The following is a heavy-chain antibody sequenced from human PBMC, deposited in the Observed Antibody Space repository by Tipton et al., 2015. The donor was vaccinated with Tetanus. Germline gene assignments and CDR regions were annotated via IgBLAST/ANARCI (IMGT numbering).Heavy chain of an antibody. D-gene: IGHD5-24*01. J-gene: IGHJ3*01. CDR2: IWYDGSNE. CDR1: GFTFKNHG. CDR3: ARRTNSGHVYNPLDL. Sequence: SLRLSCEGSGFTFKNHGMYWVRQAPGKGLERVALIWYDGSNEDYAHSVRGRFTISRDNSKNTLSLQMNSLRAEDTAVYYCARRTNSGHVYNPLDLWGQGTMVTVSS. V-gene: IGHV3-33*03.